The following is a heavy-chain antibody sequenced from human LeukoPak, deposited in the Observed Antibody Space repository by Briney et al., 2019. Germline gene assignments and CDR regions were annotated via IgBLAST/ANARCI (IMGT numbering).Heavy chain of an antibody. D-gene: IGHD6-13*01. CDR2: INPNVVDT. CDR3: ARSISVTGIAAVGTMGVY. V-gene: IGHV1-2*02. Sequence: ASVKVSGNASGYTFIGYYIHWGRQAPGHGGGGWGGINPNVVDTNSAQKLQGRVTTTRDTSISTAYMALNRLRFDETAVYYCARSISVTGIAAVGTMGVYWGQGTLVTVSP. CDR1: GYTFIGYY. J-gene: IGHJ4*02.